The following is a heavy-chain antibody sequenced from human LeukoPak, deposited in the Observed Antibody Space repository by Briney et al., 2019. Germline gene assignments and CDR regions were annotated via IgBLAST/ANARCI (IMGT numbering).Heavy chain of an antibody. J-gene: IGHJ1*01. CDR3: ARGGKIALAGTRSSQYFQH. CDR1: GFTFSSYA. D-gene: IGHD6-19*01. V-gene: IGHV3-30*04. CDR2: ISYDGSNK. Sequence: GGSLRLSCAASGFTFSSYAMHWVRQAPGKGLEWAAVISYDGSNKYYADSVKGRFTISRDNSKNTLYLQMNSLRAEDTALYYCARGGKIALAGTRSSQYFQHWGQGTLVTVSS.